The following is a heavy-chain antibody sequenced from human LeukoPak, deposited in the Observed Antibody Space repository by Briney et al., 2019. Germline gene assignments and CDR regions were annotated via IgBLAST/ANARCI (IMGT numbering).Heavy chain of an antibody. V-gene: IGHV3-48*04. D-gene: IGHD2-15*01. CDR2: ISSSSSTI. Sequence: PGGSLRLSCAASGFTFSSYSMNWARQAPGKGLEWVSYISSSSSTIYYADSVKGRFTISRDNAKNSLYLQMNSLRAEDTAVYYCADGGKHGPYDYWGQGTLVTVSS. CDR3: ADGGKHGPYDY. J-gene: IGHJ4*02. CDR1: GFTFSSYS.